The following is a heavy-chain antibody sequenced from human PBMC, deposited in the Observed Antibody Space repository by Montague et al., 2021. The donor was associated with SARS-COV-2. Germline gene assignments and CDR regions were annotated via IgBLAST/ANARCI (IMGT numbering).Heavy chain of an antibody. CDR2: IDPSDSYT. D-gene: IGHD3-10*01. CDR3: ARHRAYYGSGSPPIIDY. CDR1: GYSFTSYW. Sequence: QSVAEVKTPGESLRISCKGSGYSFTSYWISWVRQMPGKGLEWMGSIDPSDSYTNYSPSFQGYVTISADKSISTAYLQWSSLKASDTAMYYCARHRAYYGSGSPPIIDYWGQGTLVTVSS. V-gene: IGHV5-10-1*01. J-gene: IGHJ4*02.